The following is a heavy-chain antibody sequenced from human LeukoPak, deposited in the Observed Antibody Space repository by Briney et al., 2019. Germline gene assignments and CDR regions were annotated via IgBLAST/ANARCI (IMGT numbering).Heavy chain of an antibody. V-gene: IGHV3-23*01. D-gene: IGHD1-26*01. Sequence: SGGSLRLSCAASGFTFSNYAMSWVRQAPGKGLAWVSGISTSGSGTYYADSVKGRFTIYRDNSKNALYLQMNSLRAEDTAVYYCARGLLPQWEVPPLDYWGQGTLVTVSS. CDR2: ISTSGSGT. CDR1: GFTFSNYA. CDR3: ARGLLPQWEVPPLDY. J-gene: IGHJ4*02.